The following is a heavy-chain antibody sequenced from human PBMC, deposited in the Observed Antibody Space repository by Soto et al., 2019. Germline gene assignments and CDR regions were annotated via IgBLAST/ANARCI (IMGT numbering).Heavy chain of an antibody. Sequence: ASVKVSCKASGYTFTSYGISWVRQAPGQGLEWMGWISVYNGNTNYAQKLQGRVTMTTDTSTSTAYMELRSLRSDDTAVYYCASGWFGEFVYYFDYWGQGPLVTVSS. J-gene: IGHJ4*02. CDR2: ISVYNGNT. D-gene: IGHD3-10*01. CDR3: ASGWFGEFVYYFDY. V-gene: IGHV1-18*01. CDR1: GYTFTSYG.